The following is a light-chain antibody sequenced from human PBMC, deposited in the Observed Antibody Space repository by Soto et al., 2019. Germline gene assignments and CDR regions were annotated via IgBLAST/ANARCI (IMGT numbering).Light chain of an antibody. CDR1: QSISSW. CDR2: DAS. J-gene: IGKJ1*01. CDR3: EQYNSYSWT. Sequence: DIHMTHSPSTLSASVGDRVTITCRASQSISSWLAWYQQKPGKGPKFLIYDASSLESGVPSRFSGSGSGTEFTLTISSLQPDDFATYYCEQYNSYSWTFGQGNKV. V-gene: IGKV1-5*01.